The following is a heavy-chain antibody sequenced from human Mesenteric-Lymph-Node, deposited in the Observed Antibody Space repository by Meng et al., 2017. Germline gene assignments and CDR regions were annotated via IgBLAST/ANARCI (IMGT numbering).Heavy chain of an antibody. CDR2: IYYSGST. D-gene: IGHD2-15*01. Sequence: SETLSLTCTVSGGSVSSGSYYWSWIRQPPGKGLEWIGYIYYSGSTNYNPSLKSRVTISVDTSKNQFSLKLSSVTAADTAVYYCARSVSPNCSGGSCPTDYWGQGTLVTVSS. V-gene: IGHV4-61*01. J-gene: IGHJ4*02. CDR3: ARSVSPNCSGGSCPTDY. CDR1: GGSVSSGSYY.